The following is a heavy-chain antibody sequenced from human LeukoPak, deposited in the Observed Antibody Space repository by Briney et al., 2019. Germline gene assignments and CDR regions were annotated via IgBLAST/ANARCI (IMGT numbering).Heavy chain of an antibody. CDR1: GFTVSSNY. CDR2: IYSGSST. J-gene: IGHJ4*02. Sequence: GGSLRLSCAPSGFTVSSNYMSWVRQAPGKGLEWVSVIYSGSSTYYADSVKGRFTISRDNSKNTLYLQMNSLRAEDTAVYYCATDRPGIGVGEFDYWGQGTLVTVSS. V-gene: IGHV3-53*03. CDR3: ATDRPGIGVGEFDY. D-gene: IGHD3-10*01.